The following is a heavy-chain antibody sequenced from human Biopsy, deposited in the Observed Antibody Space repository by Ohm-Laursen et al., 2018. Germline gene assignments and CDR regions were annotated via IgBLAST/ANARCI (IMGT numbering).Heavy chain of an antibody. CDR3: ARNKPGSSSGSDFDY. CDR2: IYSGDRP. Sequence: SLRLSCAASELTVSSNYVSWVRQAPGMGLEWVSVIYSGDRPYYRESVRGRFTISRDNSKNTLYLQMNSLRADDTAVYYCARNKPGSSSGSDFDYWGQGTLVTVSS. D-gene: IGHD6-6*01. CDR1: ELTVSSNY. J-gene: IGHJ4*02. V-gene: IGHV3-53*01.